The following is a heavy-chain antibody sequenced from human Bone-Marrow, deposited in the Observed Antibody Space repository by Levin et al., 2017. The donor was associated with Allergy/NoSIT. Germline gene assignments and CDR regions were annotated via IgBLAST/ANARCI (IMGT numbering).Heavy chain of an antibody. Sequence: GGSLRLSCEGSGFTFSNFGMHWVRQTPGKGLEWVALIWHDGSKQYYGDSVKGRLTISRDNSKNTLYLQMSRLRAEDTAPDFCARDQVTYHYDNSGFQQQERNFELWGRGTLVTGSS. J-gene: IGHJ2*01. CDR2: IWHDGSKQ. CDR1: GFTFSNFG. V-gene: IGHV3-33*01. D-gene: IGHD3-22*01. CDR3: ARDQVTYHYDNSGFQQQERNFEL.